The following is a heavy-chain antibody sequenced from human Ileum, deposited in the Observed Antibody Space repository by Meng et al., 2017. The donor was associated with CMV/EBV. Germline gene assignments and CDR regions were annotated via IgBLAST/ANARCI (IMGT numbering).Heavy chain of an antibody. CDR1: GYTFTGYY. CDR2: INPNSGGT. Sequence: QVQLGQSWAEVKKPGASVQVSCKASGYTFTGYYMHWVRQAPGQGLEWMGWINPNSGGTNYAQKFQGRVTMTRDTSISTAYMELSRLRSDDTAVYYCARGLWFGELGFDYWGQGTLVTVSS. J-gene: IGHJ4*02. V-gene: IGHV1-2*02. D-gene: IGHD3-10*01. CDR3: ARGLWFGELGFDY.